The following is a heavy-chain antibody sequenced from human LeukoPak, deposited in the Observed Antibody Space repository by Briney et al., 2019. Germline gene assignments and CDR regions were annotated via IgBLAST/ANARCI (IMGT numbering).Heavy chain of an antibody. D-gene: IGHD3-22*01. CDR1: GDSISGGTYY. CDR3: ARVRGPYYYDSRGY. CDR2: IYYSGRT. J-gene: IGHJ4*02. Sequence: PSETLSLTCTVSGDSISGGTYYWSWIRQHHGKGLEWIGYIYYSGRTYYNPSLKSRVTISVDTSTNHFSLKLTSLTAADTAVYYCARVRGPYYYDSRGYWGQGTLVTVSS. V-gene: IGHV4-31*03.